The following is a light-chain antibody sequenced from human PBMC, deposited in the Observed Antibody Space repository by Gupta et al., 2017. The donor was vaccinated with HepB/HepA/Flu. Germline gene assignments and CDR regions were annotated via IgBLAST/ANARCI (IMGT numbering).Light chain of an antibody. CDR2: DAS. V-gene: IGKV3-15*01. Sequence: EIVMTQSPGTLSVSPGERVTLSCRASQSVDNKLAWYQQKVGQAPRLLIYDASTRATGVPASFSGSGSGTEFTLTITTLQSEDLAVYYCQQYRHWSPTLTFGQGTXVEIK. CDR3: QQYRHWSPTLT. J-gene: IGKJ1*01. CDR1: QSVDNK.